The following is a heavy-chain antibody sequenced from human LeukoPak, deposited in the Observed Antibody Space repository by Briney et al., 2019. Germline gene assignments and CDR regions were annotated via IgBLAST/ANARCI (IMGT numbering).Heavy chain of an antibody. CDR1: GGTFSSYA. CDR3: AAPDYDILTGYGSFFDY. J-gene: IGHJ4*02. D-gene: IGHD3-9*01. V-gene: IGHV1-69*04. CDR2: IIPILGIA. Sequence: ASVKVSCKASGGTFSSYAISWVRQAPGQGLEWMGRIIPILGIANYAQKFQGRVTITADKPTSTAYMELSSLRSEDTAVYYCAAPDYDILTGYGSFFDYWGQGTLVTVSS.